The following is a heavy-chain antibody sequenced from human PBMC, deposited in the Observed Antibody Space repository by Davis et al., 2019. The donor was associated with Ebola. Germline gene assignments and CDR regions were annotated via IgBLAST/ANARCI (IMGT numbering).Heavy chain of an antibody. D-gene: IGHD5-18*01. J-gene: IGHJ4*02. CDR2: IGSSSNTI. Sequence: GGSLRLSCAASGFTFSDYYMSWIRQAPGKGLEWVSYIGSSSNTIYYADSVKGRFTISRDNSKNTLYLQMNSLRAEDTAVYYCAKDFFRSYGHFDYWGQGTLVTVSS. CDR1: GFTFSDYY. V-gene: IGHV3-11*04. CDR3: AKDFFRSYGHFDY.